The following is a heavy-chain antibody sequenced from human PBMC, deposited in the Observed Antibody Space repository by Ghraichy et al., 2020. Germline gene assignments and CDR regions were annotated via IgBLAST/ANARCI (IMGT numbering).Heavy chain of an antibody. V-gene: IGHV3-23*01. CDR1: GFTFSSYA. CDR3: AKDPDTYTVLRGIIITTPLSGPRYFDH. CDR2: ISGSGGST. D-gene: IGHD3-10*01. Sequence: GGSLRLSCAASGFTFSSYAMSWVRQAPGQGLEWVSAISGSGGSTDYADSVKGRFTISRDNSKNTLYLQMNSLRAEDTAVYYCAKDPDTYTVLRGIIITTPLSGPRYFDHWGQGTPVTVSS. J-gene: IGHJ4*02.